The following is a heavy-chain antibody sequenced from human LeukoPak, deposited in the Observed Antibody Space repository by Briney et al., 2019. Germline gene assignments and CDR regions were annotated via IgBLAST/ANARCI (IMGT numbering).Heavy chain of an antibody. CDR1: GGTFSRYS. CDR3: ARGKLIAVAGTGWWDFDY. J-gene: IGHJ4*02. V-gene: IGHV1-69*13. Sequence: ASVKVSCKASGGTFSRYSISWVRQAPGQGLEWMGGIIPIFGTANYAQKFQGRVTITADESTSTAYMELSSLRSEDTAVYYCARGKLIAVAGTGWWDFDYWGQGTLVTVSS. CDR2: IIPIFGTA. D-gene: IGHD6-19*01.